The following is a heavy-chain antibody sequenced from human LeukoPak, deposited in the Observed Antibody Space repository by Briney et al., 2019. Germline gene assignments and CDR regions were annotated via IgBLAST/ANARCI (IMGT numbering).Heavy chain of an antibody. D-gene: IGHD5-12*01. Sequence: ASVKVSCKASGYTFTNYGISWVRQAPGQGLEWMGGIIPIFGTANYAQKFQGRVTITTDESTSTAYMELSSLRSEDTAVYYCARAEYHRYSGYEGAFDIWGQGTMVTVSS. V-gene: IGHV1-69*05. CDR1: GYTFTNYG. J-gene: IGHJ3*02. CDR2: IIPIFGTA. CDR3: ARAEYHRYSGYEGAFDI.